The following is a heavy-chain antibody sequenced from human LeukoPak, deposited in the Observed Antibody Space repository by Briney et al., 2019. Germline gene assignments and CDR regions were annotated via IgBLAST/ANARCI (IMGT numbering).Heavy chain of an antibody. V-gene: IGHV1-18*01. Sequence: ASVKVSCKASGYTFTSYGISWVRQASGQGLEWMGWITAYNGNRNYAQKFQGRVTMTTDKSTTTAYMELRSLRSDDTAVYYCARDLEYGDYTYYYYMDVWGKGTTVTISS. D-gene: IGHD4-17*01. CDR1: GYTFTSYG. J-gene: IGHJ6*03. CDR2: ITAYNGNR. CDR3: ARDLEYGDYTYYYYMDV.